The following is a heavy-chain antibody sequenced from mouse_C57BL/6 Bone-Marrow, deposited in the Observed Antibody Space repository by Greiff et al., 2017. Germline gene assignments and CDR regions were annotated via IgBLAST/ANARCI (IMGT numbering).Heavy chain of an antibody. J-gene: IGHJ3*01. V-gene: IGHV5-6*01. Sequence: EVQGVESGGDLVKPGGSLKLSCAASGFTFSSYGMSWVRQTPDKSLEWVATISSGGSYTYYPDSVKGRFTISRDNAKTTLYLQMSSLNSEDTAMYYCARQGSYYYSSSEDWYAYWGQGTLVTVSA. D-gene: IGHD1-1*01. CDR2: ISSGGSYT. CDR3: ARQGSYYYSSSEDWYAY. CDR1: GFTFSSYG.